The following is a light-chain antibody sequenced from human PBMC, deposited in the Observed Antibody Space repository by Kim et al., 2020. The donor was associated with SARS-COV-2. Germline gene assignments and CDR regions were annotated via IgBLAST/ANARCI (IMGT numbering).Light chain of an antibody. CDR3: QQSHTAPLLT. V-gene: IGKV1-39*01. CDR2: AAS. J-gene: IGKJ4*01. CDR1: QSINTY. Sequence: DIQMTQSPSSLAASVLDRVTIACRASQSINTYLNWYQQKPGKAPKLLIYAASTLQSGVPSRFSGSGSGTDFTLTISSLQPEDFATYYCQQSHTAPLLTFGGGTKVDIK.